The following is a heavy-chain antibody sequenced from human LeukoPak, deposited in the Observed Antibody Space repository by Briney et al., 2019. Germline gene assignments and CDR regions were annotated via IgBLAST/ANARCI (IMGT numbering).Heavy chain of an antibody. V-gene: IGHV3-7*01. Sequence: GGSLRLSCAASGFTFSSYWMSWVRQAPGKGLEWVANIKQDGSEKYYVDSVKGRFTISRDNAKNSLYLQMNSLRDEDTAVYYCARDGLAVPGPNWFDPWGQGTLVTVSS. D-gene: IGHD6-13*01. CDR1: GFTFSSYW. CDR2: IKQDGSEK. CDR3: ARDGLAVPGPNWFDP. J-gene: IGHJ5*02.